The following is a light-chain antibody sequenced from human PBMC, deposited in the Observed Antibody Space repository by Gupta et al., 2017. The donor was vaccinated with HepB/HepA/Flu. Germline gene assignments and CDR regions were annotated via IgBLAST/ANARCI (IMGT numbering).Light chain of an antibody. J-gene: IGLJ2*01. V-gene: IGLV3-1*01. CDR3: QAWDRSHVI. Sequence: SCSGEHLGGKSVCWYQQRPGQSPLLVVYQGSRRPSGIPERYSGSTSGDTATLAISETQALDEADYFCQAWDRSHVIFGGGTRLTVL. CDR1: HLGGKS. CDR2: QGS.